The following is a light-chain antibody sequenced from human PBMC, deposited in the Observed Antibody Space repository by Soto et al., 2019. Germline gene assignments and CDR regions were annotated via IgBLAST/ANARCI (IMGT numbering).Light chain of an antibody. CDR2: AAS. CDR1: QGINNY. J-gene: IGKJ1*01. CDR3: HQLNSYPQT. Sequence: DLQLTQSPSFLSASVGARVTITCRASQGINNYLAWYQQKPGKAPNLLIYAASTLQSGVPSRFSGSGSGTELTLKISSLRPEDGETYYGHQLNSYPQTFGQGTKVEIK. V-gene: IGKV1-9*01.